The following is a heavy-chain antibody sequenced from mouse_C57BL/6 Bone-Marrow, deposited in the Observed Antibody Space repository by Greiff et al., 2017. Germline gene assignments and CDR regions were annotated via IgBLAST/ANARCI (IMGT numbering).Heavy chain of an antibody. Sequence: EVNLVESGGGLVKPGGSLKLSCAASGFTFSDYGMHWVRQAPEKGLEWVAYISSGSSTIYYADTVKGRFTISRDNAKNTLFLQMTSLRSEDTAMYYCARGENYGSSPLYAMDYWGQGTSVTVSS. CDR3: ARGENYGSSPLYAMDY. V-gene: IGHV5-17*01. J-gene: IGHJ4*01. CDR1: GFTFSDYG. D-gene: IGHD1-1*01. CDR2: ISSGSSTI.